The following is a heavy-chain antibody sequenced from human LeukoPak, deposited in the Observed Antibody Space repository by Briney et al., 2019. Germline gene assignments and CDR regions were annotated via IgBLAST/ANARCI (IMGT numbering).Heavy chain of an antibody. J-gene: IGHJ4*02. D-gene: IGHD3-22*01. CDR1: GGSISSYY. Sequence: PETLSLTCTVSGGSISSYYWSWIRQPPGKGLEWIGYIYYSGSTNYNPSLKSRVTISVDTSKNQFSLKLSSVTAADTAVYYCARLHPYYYDSSGSPIDYWGQGTLVTVSS. CDR2: IYYSGST. CDR3: ARLHPYYYDSSGSPIDY. V-gene: IGHV4-59*08.